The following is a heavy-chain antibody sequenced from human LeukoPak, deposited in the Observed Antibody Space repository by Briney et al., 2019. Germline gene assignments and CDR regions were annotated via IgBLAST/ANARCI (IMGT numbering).Heavy chain of an antibody. D-gene: IGHD3-10*01. CDR2: INHSGST. Sequence: SETLSLTCTVSGDSISSSSYYWGWIRQPPGKGLEWIGEINHSGSTNYNPSLKSRVTISVDTSKNQFSLKLSSVTAADTAVYYCARRARYYGSGSFFPWGQGTLVTVSS. V-gene: IGHV4-39*07. J-gene: IGHJ5*02. CDR3: ARRARYYGSGSFFP. CDR1: GDSISSSSYY.